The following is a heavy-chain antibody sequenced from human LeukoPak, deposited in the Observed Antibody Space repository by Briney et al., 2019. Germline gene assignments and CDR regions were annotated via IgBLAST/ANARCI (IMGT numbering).Heavy chain of an antibody. CDR1: GGSFSGYY. V-gene: IGHV4-34*01. Sequence: PSETLSLTCAVYGGSFSGYYWSWLRQPPGKGLEWIGEINHSGSTNYNPSLKSRVTVSVDTSKNQFSLKLSSVTAADTAVYYCARGGIAARPGYYYYYMDVWGKGTTVTVAS. CDR3: ARGGIAARPGYYYYYMDV. J-gene: IGHJ6*03. CDR2: INHSGST. D-gene: IGHD6-6*01.